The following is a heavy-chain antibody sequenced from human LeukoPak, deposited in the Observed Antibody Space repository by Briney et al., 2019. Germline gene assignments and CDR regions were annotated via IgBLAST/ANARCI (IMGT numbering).Heavy chain of an antibody. V-gene: IGHV5-51*01. CDR2: IYFGDSDT. J-gene: IGHJ4*02. CDR3: ARHSYGLDY. D-gene: IGHD3-10*01. Sequence: GESLKISCTASGYNYWIAWVRQMPGKGLEWMGIIYFGDSDTRYSPSFQGQVTISADKSISTAYLQWTSLKALDTAIYFCARHSYGLDYWGQGTLVTVSS. CDR1: GYNYW.